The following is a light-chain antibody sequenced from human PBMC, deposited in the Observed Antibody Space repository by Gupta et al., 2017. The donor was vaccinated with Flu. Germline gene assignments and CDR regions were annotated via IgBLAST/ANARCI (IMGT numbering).Light chain of an antibody. CDR3: QQTYILPPT. Sequence: DIQMTQSPSSVSASVGDRVTITCRPSRDISTWLAWYQHKPEKAPKLLVHSISTLQSGVPSRFSGRGSGTNFTLTISGLQPEDFATYFCQQTYILPPTFGQGTRLETK. CDR2: SIS. V-gene: IGKV1-12*01. J-gene: IGKJ5*01. CDR1: RDISTW.